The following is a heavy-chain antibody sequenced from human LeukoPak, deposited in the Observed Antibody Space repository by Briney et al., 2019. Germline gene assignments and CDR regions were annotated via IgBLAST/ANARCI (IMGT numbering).Heavy chain of an antibody. Sequence: PSETLFLTCTVSGDPINTYHWSWIRQPPGKGLEWIGYMDYSGTTDYHPSLKSRGTISLDTSKHHFALHLRSVTAAGTAMYYSARAQLHRPPPPWDTWFDPWGQGTLVIVSS. CDR2: MDYSGTT. D-gene: IGHD6-6*01. J-gene: IGHJ5*02. V-gene: IGHV4-59*01. CDR3: ARAQLHRPPPPWDTWFDP. CDR1: GDPINTYH.